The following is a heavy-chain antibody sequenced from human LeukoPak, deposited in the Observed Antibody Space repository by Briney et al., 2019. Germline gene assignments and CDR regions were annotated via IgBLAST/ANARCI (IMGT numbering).Heavy chain of an antibody. CDR2: IWYDGSNK. CDR1: GFTFSSYA. V-gene: IGHV3-33*08. J-gene: IGHJ6*02. D-gene: IGHD2-2*01. CDR3: ARVNTGAFCSSTSCQTSYYYYYGMDV. Sequence: GGSLRLSCAASGFTFSSYAMSWVRQAPGKGLEWVAVIWYDGSNKYYADSVKGRFTISRDNSKNTLYLQMNSLRAEDTAVYYCARVNTGAFCSSTSCQTSYYYYYGMDVWGQGTTVTVSS.